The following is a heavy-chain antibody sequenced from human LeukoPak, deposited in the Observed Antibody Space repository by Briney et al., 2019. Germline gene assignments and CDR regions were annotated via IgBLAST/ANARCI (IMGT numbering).Heavy chain of an antibody. CDR1: GGSIDSSSYY. J-gene: IGHJ6*03. V-gene: IGHV4-39*01. CDR2: IYYSGTT. CDR3: ARQRADYFYHYMDV. Sequence: PSETLSPTCTVSGGSIDSSSYYWDWIRQPPGKGLEWLGNIYYSGTTFYTSSLKSRVTISTDMSKNQFSLRLTSVTAADTAVYYCARQRADYFYHYMDVWGKGTTVIVSS.